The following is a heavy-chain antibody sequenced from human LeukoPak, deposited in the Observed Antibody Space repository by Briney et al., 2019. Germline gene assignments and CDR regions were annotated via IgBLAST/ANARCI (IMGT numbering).Heavy chain of an antibody. CDR1: GFTFSSYA. V-gene: IGHV3-23*01. D-gene: IGHD1-26*01. CDR2: ISGSGGST. Sequence: GGSLRLSCAASGFTFSSYAMSWVRQAPGKGLEWVSAISGSGGSTYYADSVKGRFTISRDNSKNTLYLQMNSLRAEDTAVYYRARGWSSAKYYFDYWGQGTLVTVSS. J-gene: IGHJ4*02. CDR3: ARGWSSAKYYFDY.